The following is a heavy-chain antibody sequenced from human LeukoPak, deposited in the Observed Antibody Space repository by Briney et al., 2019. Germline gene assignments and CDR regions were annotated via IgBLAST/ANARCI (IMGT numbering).Heavy chain of an antibody. D-gene: IGHD3-22*01. V-gene: IGHV4-59*01. CDR3: ARALHDSSGYYYYYGMDV. Sequence: PSETLSLTCTVSGGSISSYYWSWIRQPPGKGLEWIGYIYYSGSTNYNPSLKSRVAISVDTSKNQFSLKLSSVTAAGTAVYYCARALHDSSGYYYYYGMDVWGQGTTVTVSS. J-gene: IGHJ6*02. CDR2: IYYSGST. CDR1: GGSISSYY.